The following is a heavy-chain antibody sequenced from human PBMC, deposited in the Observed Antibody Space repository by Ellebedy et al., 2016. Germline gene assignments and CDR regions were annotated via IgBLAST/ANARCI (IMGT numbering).Heavy chain of an antibody. CDR2: INAGNGNT. J-gene: IGHJ5*02. Sequence: ASVKVSCKGSGYSFTSYAMHWVRQAPGQRLEWMGWINAGNGNTKYSQKFQGRVTITRDTSASTAYMELSSLRSEDTAVYYCARGADFDWLSWFDPWGQGTLVTVSS. CDR3: ARGADFDWLSWFDP. CDR1: GYSFTSYA. V-gene: IGHV1-3*01. D-gene: IGHD3-9*01.